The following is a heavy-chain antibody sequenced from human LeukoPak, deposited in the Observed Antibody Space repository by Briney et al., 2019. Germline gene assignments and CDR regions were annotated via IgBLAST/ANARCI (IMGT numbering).Heavy chain of an antibody. Sequence: GGSLRLSCAASGFTFSSYAMSWVRQAPGKGLEWVSAISGSGGSTYYADSVKGRFTISRDNSKNTLYLQMNSLRAEDTAVYYCAKANDFWSGYANFDYWGQGTLVTVSS. CDR1: GFTFSSYA. CDR2: ISGSGGST. D-gene: IGHD3-3*01. J-gene: IGHJ4*02. V-gene: IGHV3-23*01. CDR3: AKANDFWSGYANFDY.